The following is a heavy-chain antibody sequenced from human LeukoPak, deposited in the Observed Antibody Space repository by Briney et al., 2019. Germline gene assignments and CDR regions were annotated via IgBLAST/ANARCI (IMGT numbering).Heavy chain of an antibody. CDR3: ARFRIDYYYMDV. J-gene: IGHJ6*03. CDR1: GYTFTGYY. D-gene: IGHD2/OR15-2a*01. CDR2: INPNSGGT. Sequence: ASVKVSCKASGYTFTGYYMHWVRQAPGQGLEWMGWINPNSGGTNYAQKFQGRVTMTRDTSISIAYMELSSLRSEDTAVYYCARFRIDYYYMDVWGKGTTVTVSS. V-gene: IGHV1-2*02.